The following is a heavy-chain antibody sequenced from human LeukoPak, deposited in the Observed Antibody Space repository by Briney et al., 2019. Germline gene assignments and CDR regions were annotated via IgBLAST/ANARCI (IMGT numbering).Heavy chain of an antibody. CDR3: ARGGAARPDY. Sequence: GGSLRLSCAGSGFTLSNYGMDWVRQAPGKGLEWISYISSSSSSIDYADSVKGRFTISRDNAKNSVFLQMNSLRVEDTAVYYCARGGAARPDYWGQGTLVTVSS. D-gene: IGHD6-6*01. CDR1: GFTLSNYG. CDR2: ISSSSSSI. V-gene: IGHV3-48*01. J-gene: IGHJ4*02.